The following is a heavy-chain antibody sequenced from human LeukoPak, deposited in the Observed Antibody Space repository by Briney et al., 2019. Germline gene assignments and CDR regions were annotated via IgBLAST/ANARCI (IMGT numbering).Heavy chain of an antibody. CDR3: ARSQYSGSYYSVGY. J-gene: IGHJ4*02. CDR1: GGSISSGSYY. D-gene: IGHD1-26*01. Sequence: PSETLSLTCTVSGGSISSGSYYWSWIRQPAGKRLEWIGRIYTSGSTNYNPSLKSRVTISVDTSKNQFSLKLSSVTAADTAVYYCARSQYSGSYYSVGYWGQGTLVTVSS. V-gene: IGHV4-61*02. CDR2: IYTSGST.